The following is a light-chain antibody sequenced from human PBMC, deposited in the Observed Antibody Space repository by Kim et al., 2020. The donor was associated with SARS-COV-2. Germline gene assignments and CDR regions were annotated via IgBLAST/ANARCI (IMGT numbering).Light chain of an antibody. J-gene: IGKJ2*01. Sequence: DIQMTQSPSSLSASVGDRVTITCRATQNIDSYLNWYQQKPGKAPKLVIYSASNLQSGVPSRFTGGGSGTDFTLTISSLQPEDFASYYCQQSYRTPHTFGQGTKLEIK. CDR3: QQSYRTPHT. CDR2: SAS. V-gene: IGKV1-39*01. CDR1: QNIDSY.